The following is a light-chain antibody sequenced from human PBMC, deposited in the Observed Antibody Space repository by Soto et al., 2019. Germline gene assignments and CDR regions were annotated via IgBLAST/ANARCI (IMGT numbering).Light chain of an antibody. V-gene: IGKV1-5*03. CDR3: QQYNSYQYT. CDR2: KAS. CDR1: QSISSW. Sequence: DIQMTQSPSTLSASVGDLVTITCRASQSISSWLAWYQQKPGKAPKLLIYKASSLEGGIPSRFSGSGSETEFTLTISSLQPEDFATYYCQQYNSYQYTFGQGTKLEIK. J-gene: IGKJ2*01.